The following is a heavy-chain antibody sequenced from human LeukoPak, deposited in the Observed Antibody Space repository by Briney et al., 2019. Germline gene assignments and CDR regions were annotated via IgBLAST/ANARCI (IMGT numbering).Heavy chain of an antibody. CDR3: ARLYGGKERLIDY. J-gene: IGHJ4*02. D-gene: IGHD4-23*01. CDR2: INHSGST. Sequence: SETLSLTCAVYGGSFSGYYWSWIRQPPGKGLEWIGEINHSGSTNYNPSLKSRVTISVDTSKNQFSLKLSSVTAADTAVYYCARLYGGKERLIDYWGQGTLVTVSP. V-gene: IGHV4-34*01. CDR1: GGSFSGYY.